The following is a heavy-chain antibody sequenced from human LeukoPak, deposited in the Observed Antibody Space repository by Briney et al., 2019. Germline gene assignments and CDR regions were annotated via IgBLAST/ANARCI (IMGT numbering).Heavy chain of an antibody. V-gene: IGHV1-69*13. CDR1: GGTFSSYA. Sequence: GASVKVSCKASGGTFSSYAVSWVRLTPGQGLEWLGGIIPVFGTANYAQKFQGRVTITADESTTTAYMELTSLRSEDTAVYFCARGGPGYYSDNTGSRGYFKHWGQGTLVTVSS. CDR3: ARGGPGYYSDNTGSRGYFKH. CDR2: IIPVFGTA. D-gene: IGHD3-22*01. J-gene: IGHJ1*01.